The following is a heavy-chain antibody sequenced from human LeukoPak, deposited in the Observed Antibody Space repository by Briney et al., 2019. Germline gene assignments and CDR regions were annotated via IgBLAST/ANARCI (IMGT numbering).Heavy chain of an antibody. J-gene: IGHJ6*02. CDR3: ARGGGLDV. Sequence: GGSLRLSCAASGFTFSSYWMNWASQAPGKGLEWVASINHNGNVNYYVDSVKGRFTISRDNAKNSLYQQMSNLRAEDTAVYFCARGGGLDVWGQGATVTVSS. D-gene: IGHD3-16*01. V-gene: IGHV3-7*03. CDR2: INHNGNVN. CDR1: GFTFSSYW.